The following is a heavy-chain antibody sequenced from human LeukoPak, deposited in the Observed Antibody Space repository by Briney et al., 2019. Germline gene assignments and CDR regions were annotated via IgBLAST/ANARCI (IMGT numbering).Heavy chain of an antibody. CDR3: AAVRYFDWLFPDAFDI. Sequence: SVKVSCKGSGFTFTSSAMQWVRQARGQRLEWIGWIVVGSGNTNYAQKFQERVTITRDMSTSTAYMELSSLRSEDTAVYYCAAVRYFDWLFPDAFDIWGQGTMVTVSS. D-gene: IGHD3-9*01. V-gene: IGHV1-58*02. CDR2: IVVGSGNT. J-gene: IGHJ3*02. CDR1: GFTFTSSA.